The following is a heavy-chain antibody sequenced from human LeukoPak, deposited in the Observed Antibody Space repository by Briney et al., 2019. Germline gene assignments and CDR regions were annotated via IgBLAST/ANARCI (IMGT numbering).Heavy chain of an antibody. CDR3: ATRNGVGPVEDY. CDR2: ISASGRST. Sequence: GGSLRLSCAASGFTFSSYAMSWVRQAPGKALEWVSAISASGRSTYYADSVKGQFTISRDNSKNTLYLQMNSLRAEDTAVYYCATRNGVGPVEDYWGQGTLVTVSS. D-gene: IGHD2-2*01. V-gene: IGHV3-23*01. CDR1: GFTFSSYA. J-gene: IGHJ4*02.